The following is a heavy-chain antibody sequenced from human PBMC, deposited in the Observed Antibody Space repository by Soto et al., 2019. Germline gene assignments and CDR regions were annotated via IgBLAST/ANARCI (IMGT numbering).Heavy chain of an antibody. V-gene: IGHV4-31*03. CDR1: GGSISSGGYY. D-gene: IGHD2-15*01. J-gene: IGHJ4*02. CDR3: ARERYCSGGSCYSGHVDY. Sequence: SETLSLTCTVSGGSISSGGYYWSWIRQHPGKGLEWIGYIYYSGSTYYNPSLKSRVTISVDTSKNQFSLKLSSVTAADTAVYYCARERYCSGGSCYSGHVDYWGQGTLVTVSS. CDR2: IYYSGST.